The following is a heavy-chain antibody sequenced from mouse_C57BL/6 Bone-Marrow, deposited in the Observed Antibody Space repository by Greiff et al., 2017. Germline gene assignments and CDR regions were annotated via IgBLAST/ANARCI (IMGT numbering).Heavy chain of an antibody. Sequence: QVQLQQPGAELVKPGASVKMSCKASGYTFTSYWITWVKQRPGQGLEWIGDIYPGSGSTNYNEKFKSKATLTVDTSSSTAYMQLSSLTSEDAAVYYCARGNYCCAMDYWGQGTSVTVSS. J-gene: IGHJ4*01. CDR1: GYTFTSYW. V-gene: IGHV1-55*01. D-gene: IGHD2-1*01. CDR3: ARGNYCCAMDY. CDR2: IYPGSGST.